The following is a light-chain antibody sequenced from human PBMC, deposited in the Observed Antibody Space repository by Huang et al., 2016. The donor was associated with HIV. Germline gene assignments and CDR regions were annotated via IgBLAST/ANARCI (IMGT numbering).Light chain of an antibody. CDR2: AVS. J-gene: IGKJ1*01. V-gene: IGKV3-15*01. CDR1: QDINTN. CDR3: QQYNNGPPWT. Sequence: EVVMTQSPDTLSLSPGQRATLSCRTSQDINTNLAWFQQRPGQAPRLLIHAVSTRAAGISARFSGSGSGTDFTLTISSLQSDDFAIYYCQQYNNGPPWTFGPGTRVEVK.